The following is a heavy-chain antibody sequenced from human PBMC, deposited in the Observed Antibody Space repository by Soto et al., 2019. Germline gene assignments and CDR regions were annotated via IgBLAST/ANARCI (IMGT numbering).Heavy chain of an antibody. CDR1: GFTVSSNY. D-gene: IGHD2-2*01. J-gene: IGHJ6*02. CDR2: IYSGGST. CDR3: ARDWIVVEDANYYYYGMDV. Sequence: EVQLVETGGGLIQPGGSLRLSCAASGFTVSSNYMSWVRQAPGKGLEWVSVIYSGGSTYYADSVKGRFTISRDNSKNTLYLQMNSLRAEDTAVYYCARDWIVVEDANYYYYGMDVWGQGTTVTVSS. V-gene: IGHV3-53*02.